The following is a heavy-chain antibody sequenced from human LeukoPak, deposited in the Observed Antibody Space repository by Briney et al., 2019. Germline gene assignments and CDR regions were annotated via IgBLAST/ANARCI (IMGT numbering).Heavy chain of an antibody. CDR2: INPNSGGT. D-gene: IGHD3-22*01. V-gene: IGHV1-2*02. CDR3: ARIRGYYDSSGPLDY. J-gene: IGHJ4*02. Sequence: ASVKVSCKASGYTFTGYYMHWVRQAPGQGLEWMGWINPNSGGTNYAQKFQGRVTMTRDTSISTAYMELSRLRSDDTAVYYCARIRGYYDSSGPLDYWGRGTLVTVSS. CDR1: GYTFTGYY.